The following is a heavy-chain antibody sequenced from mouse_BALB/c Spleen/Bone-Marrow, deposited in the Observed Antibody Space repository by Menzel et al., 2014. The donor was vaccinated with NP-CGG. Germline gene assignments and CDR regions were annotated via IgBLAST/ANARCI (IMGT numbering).Heavy chain of an antibody. CDR1: GFTFSSFG. CDR2: ISSVSSTI. CDR3: TRGGNWDDFDY. V-gene: IGHV5-17*02. J-gene: IGHJ2*01. D-gene: IGHD4-1*01. Sequence: EVKLVESGGGLVQPGGSRKLSCAASGFTFSSFGVHWVRQAPEKGLEWVAYISSVSSTIYYADTVKGRFTISRDNPKNTLFLQMTSLRSEDTAMYYCTRGGNWDDFDYWGQGTTLTVSS.